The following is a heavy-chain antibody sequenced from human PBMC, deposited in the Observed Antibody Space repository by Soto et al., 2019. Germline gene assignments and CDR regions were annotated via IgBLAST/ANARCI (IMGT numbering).Heavy chain of an antibody. CDR1: GYTFTNYG. Sequence: ASVKVSCKASGYTFTNYGISYVRQAPGQGLEWTGWISAHNGRTNYVEKFQGRVTMTTDKSTNTAYMELRRLSSDDTAVYYCARDHEAHSSSWYVGFDYWGQGTLVTVSS. V-gene: IGHV1-18*04. CDR2: ISAHNGRT. D-gene: IGHD6-13*01. CDR3: ARDHEAHSSSWYVGFDY. J-gene: IGHJ4*02.